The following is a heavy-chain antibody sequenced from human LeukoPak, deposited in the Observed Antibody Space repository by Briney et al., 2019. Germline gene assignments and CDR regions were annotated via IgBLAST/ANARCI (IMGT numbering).Heavy chain of an antibody. D-gene: IGHD4-11*01. Sequence: GGSLRPSCAASGFTFSSYAMHWVRQAPGKGLEWVAVISYDGSNKYYADSVKGRFTISRDNSKNTLYLQMNSLRAEDTAVYYCAKGDSNYSDHWGQGTLVIVSS. J-gene: IGHJ4*02. CDR3: AKGDSNYSDH. V-gene: IGHV3-30-3*01. CDR2: ISYDGSNK. CDR1: GFTFSSYA.